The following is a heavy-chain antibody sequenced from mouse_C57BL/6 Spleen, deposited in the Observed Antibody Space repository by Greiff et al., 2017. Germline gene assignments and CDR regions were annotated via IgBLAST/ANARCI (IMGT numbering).Heavy chain of an antibody. CDR2: INPSSGYT. V-gene: IGHV1-4*01. J-gene: IGHJ4*01. D-gene: IGHD1-1*01. CDR1: GYTFTSYT. CDR3: AREPYYYGSSYDAMDY. Sequence: QVQLKQSGAELARPGASVKMSCKASGYTFTSYTMHWVKQRPGQGLEWIGYINPSSGYTKYNQKFKDKATLTADKSSSTAYMQLSSLTSEDSAVYYWAREPYYYGSSYDAMDYWGQGTSVTVAS.